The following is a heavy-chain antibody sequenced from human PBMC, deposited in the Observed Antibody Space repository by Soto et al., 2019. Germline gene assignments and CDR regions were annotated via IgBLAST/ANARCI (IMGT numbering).Heavy chain of an antibody. CDR2: VNPNNGDT. CDR3: AKVSRKGSAIDFDY. D-gene: IGHD3-10*01. CDR1: GYTFSNYD. Sequence: QVQLVQSGAELKKPGASVKVSCKASGYTFSNYDMNWVRQATGQGPEWIGWVNPNNGDTGYAQKFQGGATLTTDISTTTAYMELTSLRSEDTAIYYCAKVSRKGSAIDFDYWGQGTLITVSS. V-gene: IGHV1-8*01. J-gene: IGHJ4*02.